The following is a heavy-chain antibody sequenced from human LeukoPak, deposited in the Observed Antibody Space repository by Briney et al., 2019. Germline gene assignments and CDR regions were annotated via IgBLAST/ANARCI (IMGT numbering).Heavy chain of an antibody. CDR3: ARGPYSYDSSGAFDI. Sequence: SETLSLTRTVSGDSISSGDYYWSWIRQPAGKGLEWIGRISSSGSTNYNPSLKSRVTISVDTSKNQFSLKLSSVTAADTAVYFCARGPYSYDSSGAFDIWGQGTMVTVSS. D-gene: IGHD3-22*01. CDR2: ISSSGST. J-gene: IGHJ3*02. CDR1: GDSISSGDYY. V-gene: IGHV4-61*02.